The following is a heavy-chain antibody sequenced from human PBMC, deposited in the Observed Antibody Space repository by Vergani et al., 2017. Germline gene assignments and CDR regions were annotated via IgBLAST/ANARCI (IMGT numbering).Heavy chain of an antibody. V-gene: IGHV4-59*01. D-gene: IGHD6-6*01. CDR2: NYYSGNT. J-gene: IGHJ4*02. CDR3: ARSVYSSSSKFDY. CDR1: GGSISSYY. Sequence: QVQLQELGPGLVKPSETLSPTCTVSGGSISSYYWSWIRQPPGKGLEWIGYNYYSGNTNYNPSLQSRVTISVDTSKNQFSLRLSCVTAADTAVYYCARSVYSSSSKFDYWGQGTLVTVSS.